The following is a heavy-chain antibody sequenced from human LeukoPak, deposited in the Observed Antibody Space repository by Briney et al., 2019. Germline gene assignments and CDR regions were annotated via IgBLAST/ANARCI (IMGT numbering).Heavy chain of an antibody. D-gene: IGHD3-10*01. J-gene: IGHJ5*02. CDR2: MSANSGDT. V-gene: IGHV1-8*01. CDR3: AREDYGSGSYEGNWFDP. CDR1: GYTFTNYD. Sequence: GASVKVSCKASGYTFTNYDINWVRQASGQGLEWMGWMSANSGDTGYAPKFQGRVTMTRNTSTSTAYMELSSLTSEDTAVFYCAREDYGSGSYEGNWFDPWGQGTLVTVSS.